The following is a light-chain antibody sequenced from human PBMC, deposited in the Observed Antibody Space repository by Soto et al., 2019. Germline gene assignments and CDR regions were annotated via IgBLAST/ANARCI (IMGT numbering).Light chain of an antibody. CDR3: QSYDSSLSEYV. J-gene: IGLJ1*01. CDR1: SSSIGAGYD. V-gene: IGLV1-40*01. Sequence: QLVLTQPPSVSGAPGQRVTISCTGSSSSIGAGYDVHWYQQFPGTAPKLLIFGNSNRPSGVPDRFSGSKSGTSASLAITGLQAEDEADYYCQSYDSSLSEYVFGTGTKLTVL. CDR2: GNS.